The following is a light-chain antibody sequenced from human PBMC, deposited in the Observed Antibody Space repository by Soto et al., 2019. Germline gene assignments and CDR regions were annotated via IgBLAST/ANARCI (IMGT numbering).Light chain of an antibody. CDR1: QNVRTF. CDR2: GAS. V-gene: IGKV3-11*01. Sequence: EVVLTQSPATLSLSPGERATLSCRASQNVRTFLDWYQQKPGQAPRLLIYGASNRATGIPARFSGSGSGTDFTLTISSLEPEDFAVYYCQQYGSSPPLTFGGGTKVDIK. J-gene: IGKJ4*01. CDR3: QQYGSSPPLT.